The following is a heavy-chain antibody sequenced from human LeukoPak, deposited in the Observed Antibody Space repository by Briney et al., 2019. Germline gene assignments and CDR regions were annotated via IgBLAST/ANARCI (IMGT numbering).Heavy chain of an antibody. V-gene: IGHV1-2*02. CDR2: INPNSGGT. CDR1: GYTFSGYY. Sequence: ASVKVSCKASGYTFSGYYIHWVRQAPGQGLEWMGWINPNSGGTNYAQKFQGRVTMTRDTSISTVYMEMSRLRYDDTAVYYCARPHFQWELRYWGPGTLVTVSS. D-gene: IGHD1-26*01. J-gene: IGHJ4*02. CDR3: ARPHFQWELRY.